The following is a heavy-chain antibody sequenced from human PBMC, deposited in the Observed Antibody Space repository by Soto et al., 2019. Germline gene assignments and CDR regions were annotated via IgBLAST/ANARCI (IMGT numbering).Heavy chain of an antibody. CDR3: ARGSIAVAGSLGWFDP. CDR1: GYTFTSYA. V-gene: IGHV1-3*05. Sequence: QVQLVQSGAEEKKPGASVKVSCKASGYTFTSYAMHWVRQAPGQRLEWMGWINAGNGNTKYSQKFQGRVTITRDTSASTASMELSSLRSEDTAVYYCARGSIAVAGSLGWFDPWGQGTLVTVSS. J-gene: IGHJ5*02. D-gene: IGHD6-19*01. CDR2: INAGNGNT.